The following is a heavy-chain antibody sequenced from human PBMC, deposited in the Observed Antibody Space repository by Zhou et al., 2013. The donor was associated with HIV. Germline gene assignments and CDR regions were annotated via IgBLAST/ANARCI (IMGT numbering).Heavy chain of an antibody. V-gene: IGHV1-2*02. CDR3: ARNLELTYYSYYYMDV. J-gene: IGHJ6*03. D-gene: IGHD3-10*01. CDR1: GYTFTGYY. CDR2: INPNTGGT. Sequence: QVQLVQSGADVKKPGASVKVSCKASGYTFTGYYMHWVRQAPGQGLEWMGWINPNTGGTNFAQKFQGRVTMTRDTSISTAYMELSRLRSDDTAVYYCARNLELTYYSYYYMDVWGKGTTVTVSS.